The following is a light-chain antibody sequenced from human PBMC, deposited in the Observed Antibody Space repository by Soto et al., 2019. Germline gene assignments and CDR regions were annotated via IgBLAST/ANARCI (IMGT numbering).Light chain of an antibody. CDR3: QQRSNWPRT. V-gene: IGKV3-11*01. J-gene: IGKJ1*01. Sequence: EIVLSQSLATLSLSPGDRATLSCRASQSVSSYLAWYQQKPGQAPRLLIYDASDRATGIPARFSGSGSGTDFTLTISSLEPEDFAVYYCQQRSNWPRTFGQGTKVDIK. CDR2: DAS. CDR1: QSVSSY.